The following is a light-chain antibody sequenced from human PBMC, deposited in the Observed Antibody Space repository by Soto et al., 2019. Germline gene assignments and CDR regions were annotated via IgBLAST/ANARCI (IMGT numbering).Light chain of an antibody. J-gene: IGKJ4*01. CDR1: QSVSSSY. V-gene: IGKV3-20*01. Sequence: IVLTQSPGTLSLSPGERATLSCRASQSVSSSYLAWYQQKPGQAPRLLIYGASSRATGIPDRFSGSGSGTDFTLTISRLEPEYFAVYYCQQYGSSPGLTLGGGTRVDIK. CDR3: QQYGSSPGLT. CDR2: GAS.